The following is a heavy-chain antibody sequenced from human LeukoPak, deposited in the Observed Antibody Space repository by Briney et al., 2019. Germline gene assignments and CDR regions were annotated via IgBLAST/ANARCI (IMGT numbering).Heavy chain of an antibody. J-gene: IGHJ4*02. CDR1: GFTFSSYV. Sequence: GGSLRLSCAASGFTFSSYVMSWVRQAPGKGLEWVSSISWNSANIAYADSVKGRFTISRDNARNSLYLQMNSLRAEDMALYYCAKGGCSSITCYTNCWGQGTLVTVSS. CDR2: ISWNSANI. V-gene: IGHV3-9*03. D-gene: IGHD2-2*02. CDR3: AKGGCSSITCYTNC.